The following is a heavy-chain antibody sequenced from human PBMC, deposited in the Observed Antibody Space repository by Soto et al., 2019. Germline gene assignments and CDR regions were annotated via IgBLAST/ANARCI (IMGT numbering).Heavy chain of an antibody. CDR3: ARDKHDYFNRGIGFDT. V-gene: IGHV6-1*01. D-gene: IGHD4-17*01. CDR2: TYYRSKWYN. Sequence: SQTLSLTCAISGDSVSSNGAAWNWIRQSPSRGLEWLGRTYYRSKWYNDYAVSVKSRMNINPDTSKSQFSLQLNSVTPEDTAVYYCARDKHDYFNRGIGFDTWGQGILVTVSS. J-gene: IGHJ5*02. CDR1: GDSVSSNGAA.